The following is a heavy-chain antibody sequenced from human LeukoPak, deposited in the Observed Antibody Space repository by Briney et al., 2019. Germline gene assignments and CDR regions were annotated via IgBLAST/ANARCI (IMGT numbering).Heavy chain of an antibody. CDR1: GFTLSRSW. D-gene: IGHD1-1*01. CDR3: ARSTAGFDY. V-gene: IGHV3-7*01. J-gene: IGHJ4*02. CDR2: IKEDGSEK. Sequence: PGGSLRLSCAASGFTLSRSWMAWVRQAPGKGLEWVANIKEDGSEKYYADSVKGRFTISRDNAKNSLYLQMNSLRAEDTALYYCARSTAGFDYWGQGTLVTVSS.